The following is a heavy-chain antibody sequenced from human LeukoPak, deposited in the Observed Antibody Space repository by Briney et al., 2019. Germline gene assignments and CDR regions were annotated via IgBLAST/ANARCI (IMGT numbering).Heavy chain of an antibody. D-gene: IGHD3-22*01. CDR1: GYTFTSYG. CDR3: AGRYYDSSGPFNC. CDR2: INPNSGGT. V-gene: IGHV1-2*02. Sequence: GASVKVSCKASGYTFTSYGISWVRQAPGQGLEWMGWINPNSGGTNYAQKFQGRVTMTRDTSISTAYMELSRLRSDDTAVYYCAGRYYDSSGPFNCWGQGTLVTVSS. J-gene: IGHJ4*02.